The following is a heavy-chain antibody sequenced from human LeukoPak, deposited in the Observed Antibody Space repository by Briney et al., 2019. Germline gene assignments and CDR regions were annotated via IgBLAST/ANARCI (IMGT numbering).Heavy chain of an antibody. CDR3: ARAERSSGYYYDYYYGMDV. CDR2: INPNSGGT. D-gene: IGHD3-22*01. CDR1: GYTFTGYY. J-gene: IGHJ6*02. Sequence: EASVKVSCKASGYTFTGYYMHWVRQAPGQGLEWMGWINPNSGGTNYAQKFQGRVTMTRDTSISTAYVELSRLRSDDTAVYYCARAERSSGYYYDYYYGMDVWGQGATVAVSS. V-gene: IGHV1-2*02.